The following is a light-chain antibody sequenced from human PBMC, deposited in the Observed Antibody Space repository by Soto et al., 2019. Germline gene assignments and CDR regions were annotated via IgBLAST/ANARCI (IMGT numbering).Light chain of an antibody. J-gene: IGLJ1*01. CDR2: SNN. V-gene: IGLV1-44*01. CDR1: SSNIGSNT. Sequence: QSVLTQPPSASGTPGQRVTISCSGSSSNIGSNTVNWYQQLPGTAPKLLIYSNNQRPSGVPDRFSGSKSGTSASLAISGLQSEDEADYYCAAWDDSLNGAVFGTGTRSPS. CDR3: AAWDDSLNGAV.